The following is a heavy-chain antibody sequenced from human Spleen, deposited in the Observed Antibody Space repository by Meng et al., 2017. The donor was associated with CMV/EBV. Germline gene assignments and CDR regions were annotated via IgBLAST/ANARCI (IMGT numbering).Heavy chain of an antibody. CDR1: GVSMSGYY. Sequence: ETLSLTCTVSGVSMSGYYWSWIRQPPGKGLEWIGYIYDTGSTNYNPSLKSRVTISVDTSENQFSLRLNSVTAADTAVYYCARGKPYYYFHYAMDVWGQGTTVTVSS. CDR3: ARGKPYYYFHYAMDV. CDR2: IYDTGST. V-gene: IGHV4-59*12. J-gene: IGHJ6*02.